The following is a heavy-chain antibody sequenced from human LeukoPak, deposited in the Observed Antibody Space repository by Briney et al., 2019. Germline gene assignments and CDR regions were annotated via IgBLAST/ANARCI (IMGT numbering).Heavy chain of an antibody. Sequence: GGSLRLSCAASGFTFSSYAMHWVRQAPGKGLEWVAVISYDGSNKYYADSVKGRFTISRDNSKNTLYLQMNSLRAEDTAVYYCASLTIFGVVITPDYYYMDVWGKGTTVTVSS. CDR2: ISYDGSNK. V-gene: IGHV3-30*14. CDR3: ASLTIFGVVITPDYYYMDV. J-gene: IGHJ6*03. D-gene: IGHD3-3*01. CDR1: GFTFSSYA.